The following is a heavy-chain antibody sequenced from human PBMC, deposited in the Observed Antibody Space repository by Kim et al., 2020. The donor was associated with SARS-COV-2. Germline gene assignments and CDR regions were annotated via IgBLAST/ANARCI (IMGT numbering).Heavy chain of an antibody. V-gene: IGHV3-30*03. Sequence: YADSVRGRFTISRDNYKNTLYLQMNSLRAEDTAVYYCARPGSGSYYSHFDFWGQGTLVTVSS. D-gene: IGHD3-10*01. CDR3: ARPGSGSYYSHFDF. J-gene: IGHJ4*02.